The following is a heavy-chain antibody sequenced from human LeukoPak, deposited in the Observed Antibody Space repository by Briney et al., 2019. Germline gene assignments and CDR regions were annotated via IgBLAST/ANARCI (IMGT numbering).Heavy chain of an antibody. J-gene: IGHJ4*02. CDR1: GFTFSDYY. Sequence: GGSLRLSCAASGFTFSDYYMSWIRQAPGKGLEWVSYISSSSSVTNYADSVKGRFTISRDNAKNSLFLQMNSLRAEDTAVYYCTRDRRRAMFRGVEGVDYWGRGTLVTVSS. CDR3: TRDRRRAMFRGVEGVDY. V-gene: IGHV3-11*06. D-gene: IGHD3-10*01. CDR2: ISSSSSVT.